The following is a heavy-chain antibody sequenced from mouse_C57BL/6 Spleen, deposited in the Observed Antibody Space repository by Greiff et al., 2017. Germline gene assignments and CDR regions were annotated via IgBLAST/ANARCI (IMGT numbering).Heavy chain of an antibody. D-gene: IGHD1-1*01. CDR1: GFSLTSYG. CDR3: ASIYYYGSRGAMDY. Sequence: QVQLKESGPGLVQPSQSLSITCTVSGFSLTSYGVHWVRQSPGKGLEWLGVIWSGGSTDYNAAFISRLSISKDNSNSQVFFKMNSLQADDPAIYYCASIYYYGSRGAMDYWGQGTSVTVSS. CDR2: IWSGGST. J-gene: IGHJ4*01. V-gene: IGHV2-2*01.